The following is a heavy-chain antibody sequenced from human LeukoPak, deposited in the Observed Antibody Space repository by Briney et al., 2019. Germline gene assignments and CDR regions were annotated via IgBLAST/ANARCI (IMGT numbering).Heavy chain of an antibody. J-gene: IGHJ4*02. CDR1: GFIFSSYS. D-gene: IGHD2-2*01. CDR3: ARLQAAMDY. Sequence: GGSLRLSCAASGFIFSSYSMNWIRQPPGKGLEWVANIKQDGSEKYYVDSVKGRFTISRDNAKNSLYLQMNSLRAEDTAVYYCARLQAAMDYWGQGTLVTVSS. V-gene: IGHV3-7*01. CDR2: IKQDGSEK.